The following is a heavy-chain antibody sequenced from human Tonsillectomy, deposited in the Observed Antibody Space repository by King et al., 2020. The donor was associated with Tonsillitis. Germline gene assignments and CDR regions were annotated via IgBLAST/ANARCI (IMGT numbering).Heavy chain of an antibody. V-gene: IGHV3-30-3*01. Sequence: VQLVQSGGGVVQPGGSLRLSCTDSGFTFSSYAMHWVRQAPGKGLGGGAGISYDGSNKYFANPREGRLTFSRSNSKNTLYLQMNSLRAEDTAVYYCAREGVTIFGGVRYYYGMDVWGQGTTVTVSS. CDR1: GFTFSSYA. J-gene: IGHJ6*02. CDR3: AREGVTIFGGVRYYYGMDV. CDR2: ISYDGSNK. D-gene: IGHD3-3*01.